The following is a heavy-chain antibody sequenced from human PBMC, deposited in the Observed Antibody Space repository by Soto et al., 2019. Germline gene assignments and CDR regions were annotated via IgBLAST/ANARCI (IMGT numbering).Heavy chain of an antibody. D-gene: IGHD2-8*01. CDR2: IIPLFGTT. J-gene: IGHJ4*02. CDR1: GSSFSTHA. CDR3: GRVTNGGSGRFDS. Sequence: QVQLVQSGTEVKKPGSSGKVSCKASGSSFSTHAISGVRQAPGQGLEWMGGIIPLFGTTNYAQTFQGRVTITADEATTTAYMELSSLKSEDTAVYFCGRVTNGGSGRFDSWGQGTLVTVSS. V-gene: IGHV1-69*01.